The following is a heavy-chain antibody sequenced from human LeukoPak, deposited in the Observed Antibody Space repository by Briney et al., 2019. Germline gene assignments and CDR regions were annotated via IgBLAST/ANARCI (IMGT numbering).Heavy chain of an antibody. D-gene: IGHD5-18*01. V-gene: IGHV3-23*01. CDR2: ITGSGANT. CDR3: ARGGGHNYGPTFGY. Sequence: GGSLRLSCAASGFTFSSYAMSWVRQAPGKGLEWVSAITGSGANTYYADSVRGRFTISRDNSKNTLDLQMNSLRVVDTAIYYCARGGGHNYGPTFGYWGQGTLVTVSS. CDR1: GFTFSSYA. J-gene: IGHJ4*02.